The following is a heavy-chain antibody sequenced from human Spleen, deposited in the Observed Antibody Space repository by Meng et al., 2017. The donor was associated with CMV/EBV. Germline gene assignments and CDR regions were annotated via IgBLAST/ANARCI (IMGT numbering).Heavy chain of an antibody. CDR2: INSDGSDT. D-gene: IGHD3-3*01. CDR3: ARDFWSGGYYYYYAMDV. Sequence: GGSLRLSCAASGFTVSTYWMHWVRQPPGKGPVWVSRINSDGSDTRHADSVKGRFTISRDDAKNTLYLQMNSLRVEDTAVYYCARDFWSGGYYYYYAMDVWGQGTTVTVS. V-gene: IGHV3-74*01. J-gene: IGHJ6*02. CDR1: GFTVSTYW.